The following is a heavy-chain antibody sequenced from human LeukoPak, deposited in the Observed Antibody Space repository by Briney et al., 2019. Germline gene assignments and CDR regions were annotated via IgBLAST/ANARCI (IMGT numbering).Heavy chain of an antibody. Sequence: GGSLRLSCAASGFTFSSYAMHWVRHAPGKGLEYVSAISSNGGSTYYANSVKGRFTIPRDNSKNTLYLQMGSLRAEDMAVYYCARGFYYGSGSYYISAWGQGTLVTVSS. D-gene: IGHD3-10*01. V-gene: IGHV3-64*01. CDR2: ISSNGGST. CDR1: GFTFSSYA. CDR3: ARGFYYGSGSYYISA. J-gene: IGHJ4*02.